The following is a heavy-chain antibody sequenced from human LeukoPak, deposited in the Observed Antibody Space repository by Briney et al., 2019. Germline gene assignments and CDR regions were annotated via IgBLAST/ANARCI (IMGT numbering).Heavy chain of an antibody. CDR2: ISPGDSDT. D-gene: IGHD5-24*01. Sequence: AESLKISCKGSGYIFTSYWIGWVRQLPGKGLEWMGIISPGDSDTAYSPSFQGQVTISADKSINTAYLQWSSLKASDTAMYYCARRNGYNAGALDFDYWGQGTLVTVSS. CDR1: GYIFTSYW. V-gene: IGHV5-51*01. J-gene: IGHJ4*02. CDR3: ARRNGYNAGALDFDY.